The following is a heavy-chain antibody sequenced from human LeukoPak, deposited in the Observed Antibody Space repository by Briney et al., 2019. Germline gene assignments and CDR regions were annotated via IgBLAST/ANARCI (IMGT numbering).Heavy chain of an antibody. CDR3: ARADSSGYQRQFDY. CDR1: GFTFSSYS. J-gene: IGHJ4*02. Sequence: GGSLRLSCAASGFTFSSYSMNWVRQAPGKGLEWVSIIYSDGSTYYADSVKGRFTISRDISKNTLYLQMNSLRAEDTAVYYCARADSSGYQRQFDYWGQGTLVTVSS. V-gene: IGHV3-53*01. CDR2: IYSDGST. D-gene: IGHD3-22*01.